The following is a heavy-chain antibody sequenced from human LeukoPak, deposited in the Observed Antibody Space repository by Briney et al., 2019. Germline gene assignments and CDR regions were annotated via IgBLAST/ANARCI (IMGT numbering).Heavy chain of an antibody. CDR3: TTAPRGYCSGGSCSYAFDI. D-gene: IGHD2-15*01. CDR2: IKSKSDSGTT. CDR1: GFTFSSYE. V-gene: IGHV3-15*01. J-gene: IGHJ3*02. Sequence: GGSLRLSCAASGFTFSSYEMNWVRQAPGKGLEWVGRIKSKSDSGTTDYAAPVKGRFTISRDDSKNTLYLQMNSLKTEDTAVYYCTTAPRGYCSGGSCSYAFDIWGRGTMVTVSS.